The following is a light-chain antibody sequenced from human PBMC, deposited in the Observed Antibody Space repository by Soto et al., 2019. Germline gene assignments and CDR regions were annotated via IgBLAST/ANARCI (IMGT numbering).Light chain of an antibody. CDR1: SSDVGGHNY. CDR2: EVS. V-gene: IGLV2-8*01. CDR3: SSYAGINFSV. Sequence: SALAQPPSTSGPPGQTVTISCTGTSSDVGGHNYVLWYQQHPGKAPRLMIYEVSKRPSGVPDRFSGSKSGNTASLTVSGLQTEDEADYYCSSYAGINFSVFGTGTKVTVL. J-gene: IGLJ1*01.